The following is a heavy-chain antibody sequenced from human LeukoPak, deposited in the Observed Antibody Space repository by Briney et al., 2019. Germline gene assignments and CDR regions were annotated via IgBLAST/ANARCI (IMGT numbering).Heavy chain of an antibody. Sequence: SETLSLTCTVSGGSISSYYWSWIRQPPGKGLEWIGYIYYSGSTNYNPSLKSRVTISVDTSKNQFSLKLSSVTAADTAVYYCARQDSSGYYFYFDYWGQETLVTVSS. CDR3: ARQDSSGYYFYFDY. CDR1: GGSISSYY. V-gene: IGHV4-59*01. CDR2: IYYSGST. D-gene: IGHD3-22*01. J-gene: IGHJ4*02.